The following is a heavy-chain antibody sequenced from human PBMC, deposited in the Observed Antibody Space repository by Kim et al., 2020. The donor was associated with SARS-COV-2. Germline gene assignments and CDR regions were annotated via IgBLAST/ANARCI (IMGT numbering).Heavy chain of an antibody. CDR3: ARGTRRSLIYCSGGSCYWLGDY. D-gene: IGHD2-15*01. J-gene: IGHJ4*02. Sequence: GGSLRLSCAASGFTFSSYSMNWVRQAPGKGLEWVSSISSSSSYIYYADSVKGRFTISRDNAKNSLYLQMNSLRAEDTAAYYCARGTRRSLIYCSGGSCYWLGDYWGQGTLVTVSS. V-gene: IGHV3-21*01. CDR1: GFTFSSYS. CDR2: ISSSSSYI.